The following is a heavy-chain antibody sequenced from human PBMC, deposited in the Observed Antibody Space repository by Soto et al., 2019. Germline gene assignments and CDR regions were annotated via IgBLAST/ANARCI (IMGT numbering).Heavy chain of an antibody. Sequence: EVQLVESGGGLVQPGGSLRLSCAASGFTFSSYWMSWVRQAPGKGLEWVANIKQDGSEKYYVDSVKGRFTISRDNAKNSLHLQMNSLRAEDTAVYYCARGGGYLHFDYWGQGTLVTVSS. J-gene: IGHJ4*02. D-gene: IGHD3-22*01. CDR2: IKQDGSEK. CDR3: ARGGGYLHFDY. V-gene: IGHV3-7*01. CDR1: GFTFSSYW.